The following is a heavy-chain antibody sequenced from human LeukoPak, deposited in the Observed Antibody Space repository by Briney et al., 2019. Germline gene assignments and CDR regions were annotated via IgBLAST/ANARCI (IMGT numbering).Heavy chain of an antibody. CDR1: GYTFTDYY. CDR3: ARGSLRAAGTSAFDY. Sequence: ASVKVSCKASGYTFTDYYIHWVRQAPGLGLEWLGWINPNNGDTKFAQKFQGRVTMTTDTSISTAYMELRSLRSDDTAVYYCARGSLRAAGTSAFDYWGQGTLVTVSS. CDR2: INPNNGDT. J-gene: IGHJ4*02. D-gene: IGHD6-19*01. V-gene: IGHV1-2*02.